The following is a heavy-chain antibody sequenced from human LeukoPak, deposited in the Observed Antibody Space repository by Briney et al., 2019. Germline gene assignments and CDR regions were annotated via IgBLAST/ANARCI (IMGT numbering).Heavy chain of an antibody. Sequence: GGSLRLSCAASGFTFSIYWMSWVRQAPGKGLEGVANIKEDGSEKYYVDSVKGRFTISRDNAKNSLYLQMNSLRAEDTAVYYCVRGANRYSRSYGNYWGQGTLVIVSS. CDR2: IKEDGSEK. V-gene: IGHV3-7*02. D-gene: IGHD6-13*01. CDR1: GFTFSIYW. CDR3: VRGANRYSRSYGNY. J-gene: IGHJ4*02.